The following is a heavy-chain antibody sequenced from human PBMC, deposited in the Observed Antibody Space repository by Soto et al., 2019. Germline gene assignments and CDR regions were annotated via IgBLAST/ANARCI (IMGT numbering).Heavy chain of an antibody. CDR2: MFHSGST. J-gene: IGHJ4*02. V-gene: IGHV4-38-2*01. D-gene: IGHD5-12*01. CDR1: GYSISSGFY. CDR3: ANQRSREGYNFIEY. Sequence: SETQSLTCAVSGYSISSGFYWGWIRQPPGKGLEWIGIMFHSGSTYYNPSLQSRVTISVDTSKNQVSLKLTSVTVADTAVYFCANQRSREGYNFIEYWGQGIQVTVSS.